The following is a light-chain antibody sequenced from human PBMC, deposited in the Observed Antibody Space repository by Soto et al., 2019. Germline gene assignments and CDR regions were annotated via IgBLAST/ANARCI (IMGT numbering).Light chain of an antibody. CDR1: QRISTC. CDR2: KAS. Sequence: DIQMTQAPATLSASVVDRCTITCLASQRISTCLAWYQQEPGKAPKVLILKASSLQSGVRSRFSGSGSGTDFTLTISRLHPDDFATNSCQQYNRYSPTFGQGTRVEIK. V-gene: IGKV1-5*03. J-gene: IGKJ1*01. CDR3: QQYNRYSPT.